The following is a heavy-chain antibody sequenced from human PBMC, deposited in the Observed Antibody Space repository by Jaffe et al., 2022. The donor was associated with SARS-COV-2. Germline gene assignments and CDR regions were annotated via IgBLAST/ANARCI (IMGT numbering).Heavy chain of an antibody. CDR2: ITSSGSHI. V-gene: IGHV3-21*01. J-gene: IGHJ5*02. CDR1: GFTFSRDT. D-gene: IGHD1-26*01. Sequence: EVQVVESGGGLVKPGGSLRLSCAASGFTFSRDTMNWVRQAPGKGLEWVSSITSSGSHIYYADSLKGRFTISRDNAKDSLFLQMNSLRAEDTAVYYCVRDLLVGTDSSWGQGTLVTVSS. CDR3: VRDLLVGTDSS.